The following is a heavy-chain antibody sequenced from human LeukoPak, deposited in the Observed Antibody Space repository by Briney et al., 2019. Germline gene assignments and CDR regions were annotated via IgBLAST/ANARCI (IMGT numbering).Heavy chain of an antibody. D-gene: IGHD6-6*01. Sequence: GGSLRLSCAASGFTFSSYAMSWVRQAPGKRLEWVSAISGSGGSTYYADSVKGRFTIPRDNSKNTLYLQMNSLRAEDTAVYYCAKDRRQLGPSPTWGQGTLVTVSS. V-gene: IGHV3-23*01. J-gene: IGHJ5*02. CDR1: GFTFSSYA. CDR3: AKDRRQLGPSPT. CDR2: ISGSGGST.